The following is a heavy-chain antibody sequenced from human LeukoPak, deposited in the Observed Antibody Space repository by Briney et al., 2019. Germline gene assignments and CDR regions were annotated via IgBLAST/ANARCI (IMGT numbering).Heavy chain of an antibody. D-gene: IGHD6-13*01. V-gene: IGHV3-30*02. Sequence: PGGSLRLSCAASGFTFSSYGMHWVRQAPGKGLEWVAFIRYDGSNKYYADSVKGRFTISRDNSKNTLYLQMNSLRAEDTAVYYCAKDPVPYSSSWYRWFDPWGQGTLATVSS. CDR3: AKDPVPYSSSWYRWFDP. CDR2: IRYDGSNK. J-gene: IGHJ5*02. CDR1: GFTFSSYG.